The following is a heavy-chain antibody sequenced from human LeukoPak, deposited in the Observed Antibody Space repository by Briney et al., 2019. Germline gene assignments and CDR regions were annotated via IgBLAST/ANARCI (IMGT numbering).Heavy chain of an antibody. Sequence: GGSLRLSCAASGFTFSDYYMSWIRQAPGKGLEWVSYISSSSSYTNYAASVKGRSTISRDNAKNSLYLQMNSLRAEDTAVYYCARNRDGYLPFDYWGQGTLVTVSS. D-gene: IGHD5-24*01. CDR3: ARNRDGYLPFDY. V-gene: IGHV3-11*06. CDR2: ISSSSSYT. CDR1: GFTFSDYY. J-gene: IGHJ4*02.